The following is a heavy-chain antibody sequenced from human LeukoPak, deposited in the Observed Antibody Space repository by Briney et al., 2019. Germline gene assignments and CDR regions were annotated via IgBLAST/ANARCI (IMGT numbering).Heavy chain of an antibody. CDR3: ARDITCTSCYRGDAFDI. Sequence: SETLSLTCTVSGDSISSGNYYWSWIRQPAGKGLEWIGQIYITGSTNYNPSLKSRVTMSGDTSKNQFSLKLSSVTAADTAVYYCARDITCTSCYRGDAFDIWGQGTMVTVSS. D-gene: IGHD2-2*02. J-gene: IGHJ3*02. CDR1: GDSISSGNYY. V-gene: IGHV4-61*09. CDR2: IYITGST.